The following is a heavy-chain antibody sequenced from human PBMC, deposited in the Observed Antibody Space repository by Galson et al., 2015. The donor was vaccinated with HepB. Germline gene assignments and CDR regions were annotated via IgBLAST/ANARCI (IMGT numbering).Heavy chain of an antibody. CDR3: ARAAPLEFVYLGELLPFDY. Sequence: SVKVSCKASAYTFTAYSIRWVRQAPGQGLEWMGWINPDSGGTNYARKFQGRVTMTRDTSISTAYMDLSRLRYDDTAVYYCARAAPLEFVYLGELLPFDYWGQGVLVTASS. D-gene: IGHD3-16*01. CDR1: AYTFTAYS. V-gene: IGHV1-2*02. J-gene: IGHJ4*02. CDR2: INPDSGGT.